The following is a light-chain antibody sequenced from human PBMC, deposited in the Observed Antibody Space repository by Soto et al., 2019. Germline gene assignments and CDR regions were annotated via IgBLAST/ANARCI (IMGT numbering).Light chain of an antibody. J-gene: IGKJ1*01. CDR1: QSINTW. V-gene: IGKV1-5*03. CDR3: QQYQTYSQ. CDR2: KAS. Sequence: DIQMTQSPSTLSASVGDRVTITCRASQSINTWLAWYQLKPGRAPKLLIYKASTLESGVPSRFSGSGSGTEFTVTISSLQPDDFATYYCQQYQTYSQFAQETKVEIK.